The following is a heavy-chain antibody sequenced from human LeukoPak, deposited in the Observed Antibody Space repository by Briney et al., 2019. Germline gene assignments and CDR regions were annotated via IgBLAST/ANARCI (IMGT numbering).Heavy chain of an antibody. CDR1: GFTFSSYA. V-gene: IGHV3-30*04. J-gene: IGHJ4*02. D-gene: IGHD3-10*01. CDR3: ARVFPLWFGELLYEDY. CDR2: ISYDGSNK. Sequence: GGSLRLSCAASGFTFSSYAMHWVRQAPGKGLEWVAVISYDGSNKYYADSVKGRFTISRDNSKNTLYLQMNSLRADDTAVYYCARVFPLWFGELLYEDYWGQGTLVTVSS.